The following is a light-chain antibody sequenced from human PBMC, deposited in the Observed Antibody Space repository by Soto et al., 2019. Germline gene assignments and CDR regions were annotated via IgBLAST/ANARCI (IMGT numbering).Light chain of an antibody. CDR2: GAS. CDR3: QQYNNWPPIT. CDR1: QNVNSN. Sequence: ERVMTESPASLSVSPGERATLSCRASQNVNSNLAWYQQKPVQAPRLLIYGASTRATGIPARFSGSGSGTEFTLTISSLQSEDFAVYYCQQYNNWPPITFGQATKVDIK. J-gene: IGKJ1*01. V-gene: IGKV3-15*01.